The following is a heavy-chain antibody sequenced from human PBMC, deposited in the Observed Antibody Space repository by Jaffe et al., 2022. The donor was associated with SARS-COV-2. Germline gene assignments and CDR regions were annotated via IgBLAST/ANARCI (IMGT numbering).Heavy chain of an antibody. J-gene: IGHJ5*02. CDR1: GFTFSNYW. Sequence: EVQLVESGGNLVQPGGSLRLSCAVSGFTFSNYWMAWVRQAPGKGLQWVANIKQDGSEKQYVDSVKGRFTISRDNAKNSLYLQMNSLRAEDTAVYYCARAEEYQQPYSNWFDPWGQGTLVTVSS. D-gene: IGHD2-2*01. CDR2: IKQDGSEK. V-gene: IGHV3-7*04. CDR3: ARAEEYQQPYSNWFDP.